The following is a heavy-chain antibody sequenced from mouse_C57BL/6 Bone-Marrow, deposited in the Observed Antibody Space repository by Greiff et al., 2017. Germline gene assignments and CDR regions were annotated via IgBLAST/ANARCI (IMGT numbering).Heavy chain of an antibody. CDR3: ARWACGDAVDY. V-gene: IGHV1-76*01. J-gene: IGHJ4*01. CDR1: GYTFTGYC. Sequence: VQLQQSGAELVRPGASVKLSCKASGYTFTGYCMHWVKQRPGQGLEWIGWIYPGNGDTNYNEKFKGKATLTADKSSSTAYMQLSSLTSEDSAVYVCARWACGDAVDYWGQGTSVTVSS. CDR2: IYPGNGDT.